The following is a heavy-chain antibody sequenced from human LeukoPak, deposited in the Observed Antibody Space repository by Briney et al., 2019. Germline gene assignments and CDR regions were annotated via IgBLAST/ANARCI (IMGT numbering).Heavy chain of an antibody. D-gene: IGHD2-21*01. Sequence: GASVKVSCKVSGYTLTELSMHWVRQAPGKGLEWMGGFDPEDGETIYAQKFQGRVTMTEDTSTDTAYMELSSLRSEDTAVYCCATLHCGGDCYSLGWFDPWGQGTLVTVSS. V-gene: IGHV1-24*01. J-gene: IGHJ5*02. CDR2: FDPEDGET. CDR3: ATLHCGGDCYSLGWFDP. CDR1: GYTLTELS.